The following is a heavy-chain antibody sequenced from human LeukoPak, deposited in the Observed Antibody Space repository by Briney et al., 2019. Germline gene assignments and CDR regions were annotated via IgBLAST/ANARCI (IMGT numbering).Heavy chain of an antibody. J-gene: IGHJ4*02. CDR2: INPSGGIT. Sequence: ASVKVSCKASGYTFTNYYMHWVRQAPGQGLEWMGIINPSGGITNYAQKFQGRVTMTRDTSTSTVYMELSGLRSEDTAVYYCARSRAGLRLGELSSHYFDYWGQGTLVTVSS. CDR1: GYTFTNYY. D-gene: IGHD3-16*02. V-gene: IGHV1-46*01. CDR3: ARSRAGLRLGELSSHYFDY.